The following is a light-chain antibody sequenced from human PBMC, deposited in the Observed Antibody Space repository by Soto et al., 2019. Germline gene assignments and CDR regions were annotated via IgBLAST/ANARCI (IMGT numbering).Light chain of an antibody. J-gene: IGLJ1*01. V-gene: IGLV2-14*01. CDR2: EVS. Sequence: QSALTQPASVSGSPGQSITISCTGTSSDVGGYNFVSWYQRHPGRAPKLLIYEVSRRPSGVSNRFSGSKSGDTASLTISGLQAEDEADYYCYSYRGYYTRVFGTGTKV. CDR3: YSYRGYYTRV. CDR1: SSDVGGYNF.